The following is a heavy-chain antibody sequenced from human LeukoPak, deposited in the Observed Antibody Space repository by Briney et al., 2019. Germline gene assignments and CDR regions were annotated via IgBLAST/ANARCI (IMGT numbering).Heavy chain of an antibody. V-gene: IGHV4-31*11. CDR2: IYYSGST. Sequence: SETLSLTCAVSGGSISSGGYYWSWIRQHPGKGLEWIGYIYYSGSTYYNPSLKSRVTISVDTSKNQFSLKLSSVTAADTAVYYCARGEGNGDYVDYWGQGTLVTVSS. D-gene: IGHD1-1*01. CDR1: GGSISSGGYY. CDR3: ARGEGNGDYVDY. J-gene: IGHJ4*02.